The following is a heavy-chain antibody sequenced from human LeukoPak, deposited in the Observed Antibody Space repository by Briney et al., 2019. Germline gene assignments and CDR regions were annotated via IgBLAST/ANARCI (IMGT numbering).Heavy chain of an antibody. J-gene: IGHJ4*02. CDR2: INHSGST. Sequence: SETLSLTCAVYGGSFSGYYWSWIRQPPGKGLEWIGEINHSGSTNYNPSLKSRVTISVDTSKNQFSLKLSFVTAADTAVYYCARGSVRVVRGVTDNWGQGTLVTVSS. CDR1: GGSFSGYY. V-gene: IGHV4-34*01. CDR3: ARGSVRVVRGVTDN. D-gene: IGHD3-10*01.